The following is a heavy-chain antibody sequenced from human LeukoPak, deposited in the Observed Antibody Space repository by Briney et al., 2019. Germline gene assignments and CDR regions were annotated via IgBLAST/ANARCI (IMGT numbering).Heavy chain of an antibody. CDR2: ISSSGSTR. V-gene: IGHV3-48*03. CDR1: GFTFSSYE. J-gene: IGHJ4*02. D-gene: IGHD3-9*01. CDR3: ARQDDILTGYYYPIDY. Sequence: PGGSLRLSCAASGFTFSSYEMNWVRQAPGKGLEWVSYISSSGSTRYYADSVKGRFTISRDNAKKSLYLQMNTLRAADTAVYYCARQDDILTGYYYPIDYWGQGTLVTVSS.